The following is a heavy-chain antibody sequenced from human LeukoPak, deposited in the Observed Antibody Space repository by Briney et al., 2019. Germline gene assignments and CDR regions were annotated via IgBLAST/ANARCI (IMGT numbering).Heavy chain of an antibody. CDR1: GYTLTELS. D-gene: IGHD1-26*01. J-gene: IGHJ4*02. V-gene: IGHV1-24*01. CDR2: FDPEDGET. CDR3: ATRGNGSYAYYFDY. Sequence: ASVKVSCKVSGYTLTELSMHWVRQAPGKGLEWMGGFDPEDGETIYAQKFQSRVTMTEDTSTDTAYMELSSLRSEDTAVYYCATRGNGSYAYYFDYWGQGTLVTVSS.